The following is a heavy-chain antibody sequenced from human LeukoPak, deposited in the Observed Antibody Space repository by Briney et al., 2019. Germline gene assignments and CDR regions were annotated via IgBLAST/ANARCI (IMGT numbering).Heavy chain of an antibody. Sequence: GASVKVSCKASGYTFTGYYMHWVRQAPGQGLEWMGRINPNSGGTNYAQKFQGRVTMTRATSISTAYMELSRLRSDDTAVYYCARDPTVTTKWVSMDVWGKGTTVTVSS. V-gene: IGHV1-2*06. CDR1: GYTFTGYY. CDR2: INPNSGGT. D-gene: IGHD4-17*01. J-gene: IGHJ6*03. CDR3: ARDPTVTTKWVSMDV.